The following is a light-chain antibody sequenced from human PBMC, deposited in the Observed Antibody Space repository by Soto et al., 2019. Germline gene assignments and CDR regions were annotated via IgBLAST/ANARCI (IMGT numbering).Light chain of an antibody. CDR2: STP. V-gene: IGLV7-43*01. J-gene: IGLJ2*01. CDR3: LLFYVDGVV. CDR1: TGAVTSGYY. Sequence: QAVVTQEPSLTVSPGGTVTLTCASSTGAVTSGYYTNWFQQKPGQPTRALIYSTPYKHSCTPAGFSGSLLGGKAALTLSGGQPEDEADYYCLLFYVDGVVFGGGTKLTVL.